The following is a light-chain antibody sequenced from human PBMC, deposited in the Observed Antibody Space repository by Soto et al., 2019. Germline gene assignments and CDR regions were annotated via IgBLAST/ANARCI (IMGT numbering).Light chain of an antibody. J-gene: IGKJ1*01. V-gene: IGKV3-15*01. CDR2: GAS. CDR3: QQYNNWPPWT. CDR1: QSVSSN. Sequence: EIVMTQSPATLSVSPGERATLSCRASQSVSSNLAWYQQKPGQAPRLLIYGASTRATGIPARFSGSGSGTEFTLTISSLQSEEFPVYYCQQYNNWPPWTFGQGTKVEIK.